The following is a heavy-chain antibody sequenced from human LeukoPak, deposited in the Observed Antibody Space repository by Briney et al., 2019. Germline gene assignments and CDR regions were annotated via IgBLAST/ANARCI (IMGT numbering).Heavy chain of an antibody. CDR2: INPNSGGT. Sequence: ASVKVSCKASGYTFTGYYMHWVRQAPGQGLEWMGRINPNSGGTNYAQKFQGRVTMTRDTSISTAYMELSRLRSDDTAVYYCARTGRRTRGSSGYYDFDYWGQGTLVTASS. J-gene: IGHJ4*02. V-gene: IGHV1-2*06. D-gene: IGHD3-22*01. CDR1: GYTFTGYY. CDR3: ARTGRRTRGSSGYYDFDY.